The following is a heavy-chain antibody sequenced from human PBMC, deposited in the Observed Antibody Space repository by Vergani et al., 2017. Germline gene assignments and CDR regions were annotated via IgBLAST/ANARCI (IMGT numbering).Heavy chain of an antibody. J-gene: IGHJ6*03. CDR1: GYSFTSYW. Sequence: EVQLVQSGAEVKKPGESLKISCKGSGYSFTSYWIGWVRQMPGKGLEWMWIIYPGDSDTRYSPSFQGQVTISADKSISTAYLQWSSLKASDTAMYYCARHAKRGCSSTSCYLDYYYYMDVWGKGTTVTVSS. V-gene: IGHV5-51*01. D-gene: IGHD2-2*01. CDR3: ARHAKRGCSSTSCYLDYYYYMDV. CDR2: IYPGDSDT.